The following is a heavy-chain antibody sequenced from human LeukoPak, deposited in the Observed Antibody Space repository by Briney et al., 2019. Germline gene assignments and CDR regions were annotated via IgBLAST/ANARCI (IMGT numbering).Heavy chain of an antibody. V-gene: IGHV4-30-2*01. CDR3: ARERIAAAGGSPGENWFDP. CDR2: IYHSGST. D-gene: IGHD6-13*01. Sequence: PSETLSLTCAVSGGSISSGGYSWSWIRQPPGKGLEWIGYIYHSGSTYYNPSLKSRVTISVDRSKNQFSLKLSSVTAADTAVYYCARERIAAAGGSPGENWFDPWGQGTLVTVSS. CDR1: GGSISSGGYS. J-gene: IGHJ5*02.